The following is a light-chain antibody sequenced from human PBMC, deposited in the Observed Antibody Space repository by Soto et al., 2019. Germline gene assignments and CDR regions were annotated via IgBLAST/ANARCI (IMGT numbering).Light chain of an antibody. CDR1: QTIYTW. V-gene: IGKV1-5*03. CDR2: KAS. CDR3: QQYYRLDT. Sequence: DIQMTQSPSTLPASVGDRVTITCRASQTIYTWLAWYQHKPGKAPKLLIYKASTLQTGVPSRFSGSGSGTEFTLTISSLQPDDSATYYCQQYYRLDTFGQGTRLEIK. J-gene: IGKJ2*01.